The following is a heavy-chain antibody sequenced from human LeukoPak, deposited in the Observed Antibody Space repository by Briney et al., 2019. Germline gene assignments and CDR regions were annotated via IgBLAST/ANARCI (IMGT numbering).Heavy chain of an antibody. D-gene: IGHD3-22*01. CDR3: ARVSHYYDSSGYYYVRAFDI. J-gene: IGHJ3*02. Sequence: SETLSLTCTVPGGSICSYYWSWIRPPAGEGLEWIGRILTSGSTNYNPSLKIRVTMSVDTSNNQFSLKLSSVTAADTAVYYCARVSHYYDSSGYYYVRAFDIWGQGTMVTVSS. CDR1: GGSICSYY. CDR2: ILTSGST. V-gene: IGHV4-4*07.